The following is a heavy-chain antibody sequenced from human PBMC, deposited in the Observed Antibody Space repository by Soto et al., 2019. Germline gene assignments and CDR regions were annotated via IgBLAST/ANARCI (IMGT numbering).Heavy chain of an antibody. Sequence: PAASVKVSCKASGYTFTSYGISWVRQAPGQGLEWMGWISAYNGNTNYAQKLQGRVTMTTDTSTSTAYRELRSLRSDDTAVYYCAREPAYCYDSSGYDAALDAVDIWGQGTMVTVSS. D-gene: IGHD3-22*01. CDR2: ISAYNGNT. CDR1: GYTFTSYG. J-gene: IGHJ3*02. CDR3: AREPAYCYDSSGYDAALDAVDI. V-gene: IGHV1-18*04.